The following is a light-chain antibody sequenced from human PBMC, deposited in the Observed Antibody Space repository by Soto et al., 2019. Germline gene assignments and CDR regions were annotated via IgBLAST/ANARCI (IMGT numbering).Light chain of an antibody. CDR1: QSVTSSN. CDR2: GAS. CDR3: QHYSASHYM. Sequence: IVLTQSPGTLSVSPGETVTLSCRASQSVTSSNLAWYQQKPGQAPRLLIYGASYRATGIADKFSGSGSGADFSLTISRLEPEDFAVYYCQHYSASHYMFGQGTKLEIK. V-gene: IGKV3-20*01. J-gene: IGKJ2*01.